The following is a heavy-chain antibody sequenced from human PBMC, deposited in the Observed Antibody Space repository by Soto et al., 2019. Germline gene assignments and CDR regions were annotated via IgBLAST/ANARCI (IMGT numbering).Heavy chain of an antibody. D-gene: IGHD6-6*01. CDR3: ASVSSSPKRLYEDY. V-gene: IGHV4-4*02. CDR1: GGSISSSNW. Sequence: QVQLQESGPGLVKPSGTLSLTCAVSGGSISSSNWWSWVRQPPGKGLGWIGEIYHSGSTNYNPSLKSRVTISVDKSKNQFSLKLSSVTAADTAVYYCASVSSSPKRLYEDYWGQGTLVTVSS. J-gene: IGHJ4*02. CDR2: IYHSGST.